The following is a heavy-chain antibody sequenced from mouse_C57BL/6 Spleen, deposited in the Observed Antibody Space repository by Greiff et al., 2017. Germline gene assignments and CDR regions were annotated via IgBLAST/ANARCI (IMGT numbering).Heavy chain of an antibody. CDR3: ARGDYYGSSYEGWYFDV. CDR2: INPNNGGT. CDR1: GYTFTDYY. Sequence: EVQLQQSGPELVKPGASVKISCKASGYTFTDYYMNWVKQSHGKSLEWIGDINPNNGGTSYNQKFKGKATLTVDKSSSTAYMELRSLTSEDSAVYYCARGDYYGSSYEGWYFDVWGTGTTVTVSS. D-gene: IGHD1-1*01. V-gene: IGHV1-26*01. J-gene: IGHJ1*03.